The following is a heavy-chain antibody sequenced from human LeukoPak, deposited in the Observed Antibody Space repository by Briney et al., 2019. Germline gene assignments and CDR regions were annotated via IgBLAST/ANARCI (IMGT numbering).Heavy chain of an antibody. CDR1: RFTFSSYS. CDR2: ISSGSSTI. D-gene: IGHD4-17*01. V-gene: IGHV3-48*02. J-gene: IGHJ5*02. Sequence: GGSLRLSCAASRFTFSSYSMNWVRQAPGKGLEWVSYISSGSSTIYYADSVKGRFTISRDNAKNSLYLQMNSLRDEDTAVYYCARLTTMTTNWFDPWGQGTLVTVSS. CDR3: ARLTTMTTNWFDP.